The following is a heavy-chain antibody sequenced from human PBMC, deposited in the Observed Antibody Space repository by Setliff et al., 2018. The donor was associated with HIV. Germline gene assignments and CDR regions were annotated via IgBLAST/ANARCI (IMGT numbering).Heavy chain of an antibody. D-gene: IGHD4-17*01. J-gene: IGHJ6*03. V-gene: IGHV7-4-1*02. Sequence: ASVKVSCKASGYTFSNYGMNWVRQAPGQGLEWMGWINTNTGNPTCAQDFTGRFVFALDTSVSTAYLQISSLKAEDTAGYYCARDHDYGDLSRNWFYMDVWGKGTTVTVSS. CDR3: ARDHDYGDLSRNWFYMDV. CDR2: INTNTGNP. CDR1: GYTFSNYG.